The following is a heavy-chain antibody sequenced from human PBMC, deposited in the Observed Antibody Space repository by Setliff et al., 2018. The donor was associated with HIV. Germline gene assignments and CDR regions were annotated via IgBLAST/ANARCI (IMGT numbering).Heavy chain of an antibody. CDR1: GGSFSGYY. D-gene: IGHD4-17*01. V-gene: IGHV4-34*01. CDR3: ARGPYADPYTLFDP. J-gene: IGHJ5*02. CDR2: INPGGST. Sequence: SETLSLTCAVYGGSFSGYYWSWIRQTPGEGLEWIGEINPGGSTKYNPSLKSRVTISEDTSKNQFSLRLKSVTAADTAMYYCARGPYADPYTLFDPWGQGMLVTVSS.